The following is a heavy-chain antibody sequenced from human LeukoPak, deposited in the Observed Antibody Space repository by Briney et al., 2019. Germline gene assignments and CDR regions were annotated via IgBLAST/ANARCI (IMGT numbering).Heavy chain of an antibody. D-gene: IGHD1-26*01. V-gene: IGHV4-59*08. Sequence: SETLSLTCTVSGGSVSGYYWSWIRQPPGKGLEWIGYIYYSGSTNYNPSLKSRVTISVATSKNQFSLKLSSVTAADTAVYYCARLRSGSLFDYWGQGTLVTVSS. CDR1: GGSVSGYY. CDR2: IYYSGST. CDR3: ARLRSGSLFDY. J-gene: IGHJ4*02.